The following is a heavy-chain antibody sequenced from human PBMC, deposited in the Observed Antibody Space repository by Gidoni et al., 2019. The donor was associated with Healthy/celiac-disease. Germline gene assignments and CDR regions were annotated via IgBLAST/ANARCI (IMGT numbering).Heavy chain of an antibody. D-gene: IGHD2-15*01. J-gene: IGHJ4*02. Sequence: EVQLLESWGGLVQHGGSLRLSCAASGFPFRSYAMSWVRKAAGKGLEWVSDISGSSGSTYYADSVKGRFTISRDNAKNKLYRQMNSLRAEDTAVYYCAKVTYCSGGSCYYFDYWGQGTLVTVSS. CDR3: AKVTYCSGGSCYYFDY. V-gene: IGHV3-23*01. CDR2: ISGSSGST. CDR1: GFPFRSYA.